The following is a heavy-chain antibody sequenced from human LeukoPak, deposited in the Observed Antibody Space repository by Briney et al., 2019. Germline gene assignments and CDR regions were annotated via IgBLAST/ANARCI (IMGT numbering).Heavy chain of an antibody. Sequence: GGSLRLSCEGSGFTFSSYNMNWVRQAPGKGLEWVSCISSSSSYIYYADSVKGRFTISRDNAKNSLYLQMNSLGAEDTAVYYCARDGYSSPKENAFDIWGQGTMVTVS. CDR1: GFTFSSYN. CDR3: ARDGYSSPKENAFDI. J-gene: IGHJ3*02. CDR2: ISSSSSYI. V-gene: IGHV3-21*01. D-gene: IGHD6-13*01.